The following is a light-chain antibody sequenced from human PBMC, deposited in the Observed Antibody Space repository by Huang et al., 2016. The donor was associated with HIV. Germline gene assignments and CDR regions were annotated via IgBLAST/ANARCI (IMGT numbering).Light chain of an antibody. V-gene: IGKV4-1*01. J-gene: IGKJ1*01. CDR2: WAS. CDR1: QSVLTTSNNKNC. Sequence: DIVVTQSPDSLALPLGGRAAINCTASQSVLTTSNNKNCLNWYQLKPGQPPKLLIYWASIRESGGPDRFSGSGSGTHFTLTIASLQAEDVAVYYCHQFYDTPQTFGQGTKVEVK. CDR3: HQFYDTPQT.